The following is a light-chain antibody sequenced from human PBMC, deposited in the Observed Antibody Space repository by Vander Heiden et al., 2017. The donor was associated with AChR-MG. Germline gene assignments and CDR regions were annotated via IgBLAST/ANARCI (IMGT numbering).Light chain of an antibody. CDR3: QQYNTYPT. CDR2: KAS. Sequence: IQITQSPSPLSASVGDRVIITCRSSQRISGWLAWYQQKPGKDPKLLIHKASSLESGVPSRFSGSGSGTEFILTISSLQPDDFATYYCQQYNTYPTFGGGTKVEIK. V-gene: IGKV1-5*03. J-gene: IGKJ4*01. CDR1: QRISGW.